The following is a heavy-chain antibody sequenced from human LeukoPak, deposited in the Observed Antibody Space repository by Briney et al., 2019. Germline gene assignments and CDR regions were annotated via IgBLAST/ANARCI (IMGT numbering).Heavy chain of an antibody. CDR3: ARGPPYSSSWYNWFDP. Sequence: SETLSLTCAVYGGSFSGYYWSGIRQPPGKGLEWIGEINHSGSTNYNPSLKSRLTISVDTSKNQFSLKLSSVTAADTAVYYCARGPPYSSSWYNWFDPWGQGTLVTVSS. V-gene: IGHV4-34*01. CDR2: INHSGST. D-gene: IGHD6-13*01. CDR1: GGSFSGYY. J-gene: IGHJ5*02.